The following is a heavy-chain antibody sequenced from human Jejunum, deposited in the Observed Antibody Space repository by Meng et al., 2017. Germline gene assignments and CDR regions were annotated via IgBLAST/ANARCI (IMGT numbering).Heavy chain of an antibody. CDR3: ARLGDGDCSGGSCNWFDT. CDR1: GFMFSVYG. D-gene: IGHD2-15*01. CDR2: ISSSRTYI. J-gene: IGHJ5*02. V-gene: IGHV3-21*01. Sequence: ELQLVESGGGLVKPGGSLRRSCAASGFMFSVYGMNWVRQAPGQGLEWLSYISSSRTYIYYAESVRGRFTVSRDNAQNSLFLQMNSLTAEDTAVYYCARLGDGDCSGGSCNWFDTWGQGTLVTVSS.